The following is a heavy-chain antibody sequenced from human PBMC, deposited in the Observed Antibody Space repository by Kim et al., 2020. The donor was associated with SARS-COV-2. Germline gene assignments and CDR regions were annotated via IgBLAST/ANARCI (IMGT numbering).Heavy chain of an antibody. D-gene: IGHD3-16*01. J-gene: IGHJ4*02. CDR2: I. Sequence: IDYAESVKGRCIISRDNAKNSLYLQMNSLRDEDTTVYYCARDYYDTDGYLWGQGTLVTVSS. V-gene: IGHV3-48*02. CDR3: ARDYYDTDGYL.